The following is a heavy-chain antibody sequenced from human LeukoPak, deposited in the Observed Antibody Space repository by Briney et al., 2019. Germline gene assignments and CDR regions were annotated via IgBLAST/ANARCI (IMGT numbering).Heavy chain of an antibody. D-gene: IGHD3-10*01. V-gene: IGHV3-23*01. CDR2: ITGSGGST. CDR3: ARAKPKNMVRGLIMRRESRYYFDY. CDR1: GFTFSSYA. Sequence: GGSLRLSCAASGFTFSSYAMSWVRQAPGKGLEWVSAITGSGGSTYYADSVKGRFTISRDNSKSTLYIQMNSLRAEDTAVYYCARAKPKNMVRGLIMRRESRYYFDYWGQGTLVTVSS. J-gene: IGHJ4*02.